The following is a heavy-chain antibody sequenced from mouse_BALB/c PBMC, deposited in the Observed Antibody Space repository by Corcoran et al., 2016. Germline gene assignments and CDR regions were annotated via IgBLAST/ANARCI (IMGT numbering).Heavy chain of an antibody. J-gene: IGHJ3*01. Sequence: EVQLQQSGAELVKPGASVKLSCTASGFNIKDTYMHWVKQRPEQGLEWLGRIDPANGNTKYAPKFQGKATITADTSANTAYLQLSSLTSEDTAVYYCVREGDGKGFAYWGQGTRVTVSA. CDR3: VREGDGKGFAY. CDR1: GFNIKDTY. CDR2: IDPANGNT. D-gene: IGHD2-1*01. V-gene: IGHV14-3*02.